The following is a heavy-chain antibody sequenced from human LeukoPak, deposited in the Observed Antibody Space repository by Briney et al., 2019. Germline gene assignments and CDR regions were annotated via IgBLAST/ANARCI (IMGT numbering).Heavy chain of an antibody. CDR3: ARDRYGYIGYDGGSPAFDI. Sequence: GASVKVSCKASGGTFSSYAISWVRQAPGQGLEWMGGIIPIFGTANYAQKFQGRVTITADESTSTAYMELSSLRSEDTAVYYCARDRYGYIGYDGGSPAFDIWGQGTIVTVSS. CDR2: IIPIFGTA. CDR1: GGTFSSYA. V-gene: IGHV1-69*01. J-gene: IGHJ3*02. D-gene: IGHD5-12*01.